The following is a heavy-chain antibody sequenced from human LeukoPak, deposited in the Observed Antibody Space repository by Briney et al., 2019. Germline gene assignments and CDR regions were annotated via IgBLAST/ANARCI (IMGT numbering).Heavy chain of an antibody. J-gene: IGHJ4*02. D-gene: IGHD2-15*01. CDR2: ISAYNGNT. Sequence: ASVKVSCKASGYTFTSYGISWVRQAPGQGLEWMGWISAYNGNTNYAQKLQGRVTMTTDTSTSTAYMELRSLRSDDTAVYYCARDPDIVVVVAATQDDYWGQGTLVTVSS. CDR1: GYTFTSYG. CDR3: ARDPDIVVVVAATQDDY. V-gene: IGHV1-18*01.